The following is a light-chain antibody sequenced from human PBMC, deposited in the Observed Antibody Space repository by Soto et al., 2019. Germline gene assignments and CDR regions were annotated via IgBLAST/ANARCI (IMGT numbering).Light chain of an antibody. CDR2: DVT. V-gene: IGLV2-14*01. CDR1: SSDVGSYNY. Sequence: QSALTQPASVSGSPGQSIAISCTGTSSDVGSYNYVSWFQQHPGKAPKLMIYDVTSRPSGVSDRFSGSKSGNTASLTISGLQAEDEADYYCSSYTSTSTYVFGTGTKLTGL. CDR3: SSYTSTSTYV. J-gene: IGLJ1*01.